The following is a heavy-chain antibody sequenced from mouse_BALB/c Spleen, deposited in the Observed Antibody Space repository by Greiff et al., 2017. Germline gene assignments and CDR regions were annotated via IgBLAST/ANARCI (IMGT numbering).Heavy chain of an antibody. J-gene: IGHJ4*01. CDR2: IDPENGNT. V-gene: IGHV14-1*02. Sequence: EVQLQQSGAELVRPGALVKLSCKASGFNIKDYYMHWVKQRPEQGLEWIGWIDPENGNTIYDPKFQGKASITADTSSNTAYLQLSSLTSEDTAVYWGASHYYGYDGAMDYWGQGTSVTVSS. CDR3: ASHYYGYDGAMDY. CDR1: GFNIKDYY. D-gene: IGHD2-2*01.